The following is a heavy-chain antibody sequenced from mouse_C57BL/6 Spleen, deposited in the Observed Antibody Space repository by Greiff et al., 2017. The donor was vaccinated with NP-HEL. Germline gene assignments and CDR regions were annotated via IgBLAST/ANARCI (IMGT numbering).Heavy chain of an antibody. V-gene: IGHV1-15*01. Sequence: VQLQQSGAELVRPGASVTLSCKASGYTFTDYEMHWVKQTPVHGLEWIGAIDPETGGTAYNQKFKGKAILTADKSSSTAYMELRSLTSEESAVYYCTRYYGSSFFAYWGQGTLVTVSA. CDR1: GYTFTDYE. CDR2: IDPETGGT. D-gene: IGHD1-1*01. CDR3: TRYYGSSFFAY. J-gene: IGHJ3*01.